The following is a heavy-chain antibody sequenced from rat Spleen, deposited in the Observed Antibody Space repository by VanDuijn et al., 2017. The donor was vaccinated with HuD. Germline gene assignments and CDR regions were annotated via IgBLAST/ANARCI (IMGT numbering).Heavy chain of an antibody. CDR3: TTAGRDWYFDF. J-gene: IGHJ1*01. CDR2: INYDGGST. Sequence: EVQLVESDGGLVQPGRSLKLSCAASGFTFSDYYMAWVRQAPTKGLEWVATINYDGGSTYYRDPVKGRFTISRDNAKSTLYLQMDSLRSEDTATYYCTTAGRDWYFDFWGPGTMVTVSS. V-gene: IGHV5-20*01. D-gene: IGHD1-11*01. CDR1: GFTFSDYY.